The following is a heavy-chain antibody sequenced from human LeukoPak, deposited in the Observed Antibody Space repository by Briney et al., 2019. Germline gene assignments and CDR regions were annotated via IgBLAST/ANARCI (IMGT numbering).Heavy chain of an antibody. Sequence: GGSLRLSCAASGFTFSSYAMSWVRQAPGKGLEWVSGISGSGGSTYYADSVKGRFTISRDNSKNTLYLQMNSLRAEDTAVYYCAPTRRDGYIFDYWGQGTLVTVSS. D-gene: IGHD5-24*01. CDR1: GFTFSSYA. V-gene: IGHV3-23*01. CDR2: ISGSGGST. J-gene: IGHJ4*02. CDR3: APTRRDGYIFDY.